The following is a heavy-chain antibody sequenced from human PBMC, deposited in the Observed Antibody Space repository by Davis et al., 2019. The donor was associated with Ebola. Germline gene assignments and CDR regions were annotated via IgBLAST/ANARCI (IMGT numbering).Heavy chain of an antibody. CDR1: GYTFTNYD. D-gene: IGHD1-1*01. J-gene: IGHJ4*02. CDR3: ALLRNELGTDY. CDR2: VNPNSGNT. V-gene: IGHV1-8*01. Sequence: ASVKVSCKASGYTFTNYDINWVRQATGQGLEWMGWVNPNSGNTGYARKFQGRVTMTSSTSISTAYMELSSLRSEDTAVYYCALLRNELGTDYWGQGTLVTVSS.